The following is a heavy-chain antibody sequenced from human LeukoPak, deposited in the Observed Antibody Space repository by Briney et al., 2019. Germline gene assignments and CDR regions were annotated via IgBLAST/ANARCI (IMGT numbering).Heavy chain of an antibody. CDR1: GYSIRSGYY. CDR2: MYHSGST. Sequence: SETLSLTCTVSGYSIRSGYYWGWIRQPPGKGLEWIGSMYHSGSTYYNPSLKSRVTISVDTSKNQFSLKLSSVTAADTAVYYCASGRYSSSWYGDWGQGTLVTVSS. D-gene: IGHD6-13*01. CDR3: ASGRYSSSWYGD. J-gene: IGHJ4*02. V-gene: IGHV4-38-2*02.